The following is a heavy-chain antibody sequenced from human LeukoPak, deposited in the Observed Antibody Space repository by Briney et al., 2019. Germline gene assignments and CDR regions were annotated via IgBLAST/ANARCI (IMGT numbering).Heavy chain of an antibody. CDR1: GFTFSSYW. Sequence: GGSLRLSCAASGFTFSSYWMSWVRQAPGKGLEWVANIKQDGSEKYYVDSVKGRFTISRDNAKNSLYLQMNSLRAEDTAVYYCARDSFITMDYYYYMDVWGKGTTVTVSS. CDR3: ARDSFITMDYYYYMDV. D-gene: IGHD3-10*01. J-gene: IGHJ6*03. CDR2: IKQDGSEK. V-gene: IGHV3-7*01.